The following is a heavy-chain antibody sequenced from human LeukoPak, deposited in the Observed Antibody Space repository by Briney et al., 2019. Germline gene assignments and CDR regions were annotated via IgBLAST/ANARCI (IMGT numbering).Heavy chain of an antibody. J-gene: IGHJ4*02. D-gene: IGHD2-21*02. Sequence: TGGSLRLSCTASGFTFSTYWMTWVRQAPGRGLEWVASINQDENHRHYVPSARGRFTISRDNAKNSLLLQMNSLTAEDTAIYYCARSGPQAPDCYHYWGQGTQVTVSS. V-gene: IGHV3-7*03. CDR3: ARSGPQAPDCYHY. CDR2: INQDENHR. CDR1: GFTFSTYW.